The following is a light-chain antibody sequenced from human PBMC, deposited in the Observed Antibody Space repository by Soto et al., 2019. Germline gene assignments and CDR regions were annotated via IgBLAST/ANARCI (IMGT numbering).Light chain of an antibody. CDR1: SSNIGSNT. V-gene: IGLV1-44*01. CDR3: AAWDDSLNGRV. J-gene: IGLJ1*01. CDR2: SND. Sequence: QSALTQPPSASGTPGQRVTISCSGGSSNIGSNTVNWYQQLPGTAPKLLIFSNDQRPSGVPDRFSGSKSGTSASLAISGLRSEDEADYYCAAWDDSLNGRVFGTGTKLTVL.